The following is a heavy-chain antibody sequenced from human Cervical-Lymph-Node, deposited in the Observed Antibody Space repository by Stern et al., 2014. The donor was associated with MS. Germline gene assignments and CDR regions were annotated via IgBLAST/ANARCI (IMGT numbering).Heavy chain of an antibody. V-gene: IGHV4-61*02. Sequence: VQLVESGPGLVRPSQTLSLTCTVSGGSINSVGFYWTWLRQPAGKGLEWIGRIYTRENFNAKPSHKSRVTFTKNTSRNQFALRLTSVTAADAATYYCASSQGYHYGLDVWGRGTTVTVSS. J-gene: IGHJ6*02. CDR2: IYTRENF. CDR1: GGSINSVGFY. CDR3: ASSQGYHYGLDV.